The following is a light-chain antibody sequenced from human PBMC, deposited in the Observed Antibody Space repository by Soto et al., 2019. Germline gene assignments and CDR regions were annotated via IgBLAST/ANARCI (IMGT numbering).Light chain of an antibody. CDR1: QSISNF. CDR2: AAS. V-gene: IGKV1-39*01. J-gene: IGKJ3*01. Sequence: DIQMTQSPSSLSASVGDRVTITCRTSQSISNFLNWYQQKPGKAPKLLIYAASSLQSGVPSRFSGSGSGTDFTLTINSLQPEDFATHYCQQSYSTVLVFGPGTKVDIK. CDR3: QQSYSTVLV.